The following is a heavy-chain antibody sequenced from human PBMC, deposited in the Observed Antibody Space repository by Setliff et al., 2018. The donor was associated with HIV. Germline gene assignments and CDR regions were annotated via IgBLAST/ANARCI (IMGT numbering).Heavy chain of an antibody. V-gene: IGHV4-39*07. CDR2: IFYSGSA. CDR1: GGSISSSSYY. J-gene: IGHJ4*02. Sequence: PSETLSLTCTVSGGSISSSSYYWGWIRQPPGKGREWIGSIFYSGSANYNPSLRSPVTISVDTSKNQFSLKLNSVTAADTAVYYCTVYNTGSSKDHYWGQGTPVTVSS. D-gene: IGHD2-8*02. CDR3: TVYNTGSSKDHY.